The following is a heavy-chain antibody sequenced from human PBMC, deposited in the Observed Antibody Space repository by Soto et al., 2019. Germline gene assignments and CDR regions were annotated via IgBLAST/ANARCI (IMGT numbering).Heavy chain of an antibody. CDR3: ATDPTDFRYYFDY. CDR2: FDPEDGET. CDR1: GYTHNEIT. J-gene: IGHJ4*02. Sequence: ASVKVSCKDSGYTHNEITKKRVRKVPGKGLEWMGGFDPEDGETIYAQKFQGRVTMTEDTSTDTAYMELSSLRSEDTAVYYCATDPTDFRYYFDYWGREPWSPSPQ. V-gene: IGHV1-24*01.